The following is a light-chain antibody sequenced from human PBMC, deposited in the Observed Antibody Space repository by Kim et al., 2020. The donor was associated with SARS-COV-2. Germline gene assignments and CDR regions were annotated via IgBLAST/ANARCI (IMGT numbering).Light chain of an antibody. V-gene: IGKV3-20*01. CDR3: QRYGSLPFT. Sequence: EIVLTQSPDTLSLSPGERATLSCRASQSVAKYYLAWYQQKPGQAPRLLIFGASNRASGTPDRFTGSGSETDFTLTISRLEPEDFAVYYCQRYGSLPFTFGQGTKLEI. J-gene: IGKJ2*01. CDR1: QSVAKYY. CDR2: GAS.